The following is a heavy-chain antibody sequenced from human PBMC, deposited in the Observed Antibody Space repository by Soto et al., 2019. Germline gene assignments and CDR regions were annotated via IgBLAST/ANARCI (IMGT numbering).Heavy chain of an antibody. CDR2: ISGSGGST. CDR3: AKGPTVTTHAFDI. V-gene: IGHV3-23*01. D-gene: IGHD4-17*01. CDR1: GFTFSSYA. J-gene: IGHJ3*02. Sequence: EVQLLESGGGLVQPGGSLRLSCAASGFTFSSYAMSWVRQAPGKGLEWISAISGSGGSTYYADSVKGRFTISRDNSKNTLYLQMNSLRAEDTAVYYCAKGPTVTTHAFDIWGQGTMVTVSS.